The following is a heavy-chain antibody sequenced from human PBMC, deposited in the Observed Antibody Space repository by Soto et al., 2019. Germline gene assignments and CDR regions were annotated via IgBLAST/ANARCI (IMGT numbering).Heavy chain of an antibody. D-gene: IGHD3-10*01. CDR3: ARDRPLLWFGELLFDI. CDR1: GYTFTSYG. J-gene: IGHJ3*02. V-gene: IGHV1-18*04. Sequence: ASVRVSCKASGYTFTSYGISWVRQAPGQGLEWMGWISAYNGNTNYAQKLQGRVTMTTDTSTSTAYMELRSLRSDDTAVYYCARDRPLLWFGELLFDIWGQGTMVTVSS. CDR2: ISAYNGNT.